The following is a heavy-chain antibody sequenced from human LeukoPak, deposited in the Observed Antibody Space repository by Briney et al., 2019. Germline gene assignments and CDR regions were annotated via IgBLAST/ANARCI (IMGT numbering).Heavy chain of an antibody. Sequence: GGSLRLSCAASGFTFSSYGMHWVRHAPGKGLEWVGVISYDGSNKYYADSVKGRFTISRDNSKNTLYLQMNSLRAEDTAVYYCAKDASRGESGSYHLRYWGQGTLVTVSS. CDR1: GFTFSSYG. J-gene: IGHJ4*02. D-gene: IGHD1-26*01. V-gene: IGHV3-30*18. CDR2: ISYDGSNK. CDR3: AKDASRGESGSYHLRY.